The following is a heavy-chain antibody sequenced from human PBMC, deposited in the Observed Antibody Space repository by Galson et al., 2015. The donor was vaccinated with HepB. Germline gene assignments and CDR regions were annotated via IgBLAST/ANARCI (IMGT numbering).Heavy chain of an antibody. J-gene: IGHJ6*02. CDR1: GFTFSSYG. CDR3: AKRSQYSSTWGRTQFYYYYGMDV. CDR2: ISYDGSNT. D-gene: IGHD6-13*01. Sequence: SLRLSCAASGFTFSSYGMHWVRQAPGQGLEWVAVISYDGSNTYYSDSVKGRFTISRDNSKNTLYLEINSLRAEDTAVYYCAKRSQYSSTWGRTQFYYYYGMDVWGQETTVTVSS. V-gene: IGHV3-30*18.